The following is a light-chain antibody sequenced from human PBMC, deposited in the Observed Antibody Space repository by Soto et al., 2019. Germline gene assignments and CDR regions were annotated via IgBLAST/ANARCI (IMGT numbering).Light chain of an antibody. J-gene: IGLJ3*02. CDR3: CSYTGTYTWV. V-gene: IGLV2-11*01. Sequence: QSALTQPRSVSGSPGQSVTISCTGTNSDVGGYNYVSWYQQHPGKAPKVMIYDVPTRPSGVPDRFSGSKSGNRASLTIPGLQAEDEADYYCCSYTGTYTWVFGGGTKLTVL. CDR1: NSDVGGYNY. CDR2: DVP.